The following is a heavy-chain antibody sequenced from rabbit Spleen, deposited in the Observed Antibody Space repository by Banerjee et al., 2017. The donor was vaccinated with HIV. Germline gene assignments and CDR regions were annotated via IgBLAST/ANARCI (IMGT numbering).Heavy chain of an antibody. Sequence: QSLEESGGDLVKPGASLTLTCTASGFSLSYSDYMCWVRQPPGKGPEWIACIGGGVSSITYYATWAKGRFTISKTSSTTVTLQMTSLTAADTATYFCARDSGTSFSSYGMDLWGQGTLVTVS. J-gene: IGHJ6*01. CDR3: ARDSGTSFSSYGMDL. CDR1: GFSLSYSDY. V-gene: IGHV1S40*01. D-gene: IGHD8-1*01. CDR2: IGGGVSSIT.